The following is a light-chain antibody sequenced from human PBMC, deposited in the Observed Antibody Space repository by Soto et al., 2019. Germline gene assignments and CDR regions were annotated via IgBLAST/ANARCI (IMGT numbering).Light chain of an antibody. Sequence: EIVMSQSPATLSVSPGERATLSCKASQSVTNNLAWYQQKPGQAPRLLIYDASTTAPGIPARFSGRGSGTEFTLNISSLQSEDFAVFYFQQYFDWPQSFGQGTKVEIK. CDR1: QSVTNN. J-gene: IGKJ1*01. V-gene: IGKV3-15*01. CDR2: DAS. CDR3: QQYFDWPQS.